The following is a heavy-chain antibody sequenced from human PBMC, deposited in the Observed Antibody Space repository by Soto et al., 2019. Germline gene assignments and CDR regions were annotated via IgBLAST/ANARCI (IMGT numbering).Heavy chain of an antibody. Sequence: ASVKVSYKASGYTFTDYYLHWVRQAPGLGLEWMGWISPKSGDTKYAQNFQGRVTMTRDTSIRAAYMELSSLTSDDTAVYYCAKLAYYHYAMDVWGQGTTVTVSS. D-gene: IGHD3-16*01. J-gene: IGHJ6*02. CDR2: ISPKSGDT. CDR1: GYTFTDYY. V-gene: IGHV1-2*02. CDR3: AKLAYYHYAMDV.